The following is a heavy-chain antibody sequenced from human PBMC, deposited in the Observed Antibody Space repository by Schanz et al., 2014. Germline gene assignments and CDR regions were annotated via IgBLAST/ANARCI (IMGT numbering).Heavy chain of an antibody. Sequence: QVQLVESGGGVVQPGRSLRLSCAASGITLSGYGLHWVRQAPGKGLEWVSSIVGGGGRTYYADSVKGRFTISRDNSKNTLYLQMNSLRAEDTAVYFCARDLSSLIQGDVWGKGTTVTVSS. D-gene: IGHD2-2*01. CDR1: GITLSGYG. CDR2: IVGGGGRT. V-gene: IGHV3-NL1*01. CDR3: ARDLSSLIQGDV. J-gene: IGHJ6*04.